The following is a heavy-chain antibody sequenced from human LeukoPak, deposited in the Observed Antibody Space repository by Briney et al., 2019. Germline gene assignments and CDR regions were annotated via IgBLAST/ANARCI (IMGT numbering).Heavy chain of an antibody. Sequence: PGRSLRLSCAASGFTFDDYAMHWVRQAPGKGLVRVSGISWNSGSIGYADSVKGRFTISRDNAKNSLYLQMNSLRAEDTAVYYCARPRMTTVTRGYYYYGMDVWGQGTTVTVSS. CDR3: ARPRMTTVTRGYYYYGMDV. J-gene: IGHJ6*02. CDR2: ISWNSGSI. V-gene: IGHV3-9*01. CDR1: GFTFDDYA. D-gene: IGHD4-17*01.